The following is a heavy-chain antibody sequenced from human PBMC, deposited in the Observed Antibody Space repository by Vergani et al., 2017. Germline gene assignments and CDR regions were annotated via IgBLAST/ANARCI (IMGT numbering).Heavy chain of an antibody. V-gene: IGHV3-7*01. CDR3: ARQLGILTGYFYYYGMDV. CDR1: GFTFSSYW. CDR2: IKQDGSEK. Sequence: EVQLLQSGGGVIQPGGSVRLSCAASGFTFSSYWMSWVRQAPGKGLEWVANIKQDGSEKYYVDSVKGRFTISRDNAKNSLYLQMNSLRAEDTAVYYCARQLGILTGYFYYYGMDVWGQGTTVTVSS. D-gene: IGHD3-9*01. J-gene: IGHJ6*02.